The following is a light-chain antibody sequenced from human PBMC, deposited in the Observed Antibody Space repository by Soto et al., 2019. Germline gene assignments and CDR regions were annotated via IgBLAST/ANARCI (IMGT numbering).Light chain of an antibody. J-gene: IGKJ2*01. Sequence: IQMTQSPSTLSASVGDRVTITCRASQSIGDWLAWYQQRPGKPPTLLIYDASVSASGIPTRFSGSGSGTEFTLTITGLQPDDFATYYCQQYNSFSLSTFGRGTKVDIK. CDR2: DAS. CDR1: QSIGDW. CDR3: QQYNSFSLST. V-gene: IGKV1-5*01.